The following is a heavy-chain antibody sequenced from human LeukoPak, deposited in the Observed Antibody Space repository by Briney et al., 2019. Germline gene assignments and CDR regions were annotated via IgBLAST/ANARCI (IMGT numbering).Heavy chain of an antibody. Sequence: RAGGSLRLSCAASGFTFSSYGMHWVRQAPGKGLEWVAIISYDGSNKYYVDSVKGRFTISRDNSKNTLYLQMNSLRAEDTAVYYCAKDFDFWSGGGNYWGQGTLVSVSS. CDR1: GFTFSSYG. CDR2: ISYDGSNK. V-gene: IGHV3-30*18. CDR3: AKDFDFWSGGGNY. D-gene: IGHD3-3*01. J-gene: IGHJ4*02.